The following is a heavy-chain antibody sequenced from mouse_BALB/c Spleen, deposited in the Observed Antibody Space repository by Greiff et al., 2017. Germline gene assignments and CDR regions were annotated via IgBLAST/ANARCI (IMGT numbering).Heavy chain of an antibody. CDR2: ISYSGST. CDR3: ARGGSSFFFDY. V-gene: IGHV3-2*02. J-gene: IGHJ2*01. CDR1: GYSITSDYA. D-gene: IGHD1-1*01. Sequence: ESGPGLVKPSQSLSLTCTVTGYSITSDYAWNWFRQFPGNKLEWMGYISYSGSTSYNPSLKSRISITRDTSKKQFFLQLNSVTTEDTTTYYCARGGSSFFFDYWGQGTTLTVSS.